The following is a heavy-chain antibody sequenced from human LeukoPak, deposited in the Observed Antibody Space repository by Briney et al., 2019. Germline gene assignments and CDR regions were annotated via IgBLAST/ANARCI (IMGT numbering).Heavy chain of an antibody. CDR1: GGSISSYY. CDR3: ARNWYFDL. J-gene: IGHJ2*01. Sequence: LETLSFTCTVSGGSISSYYWSWIRQPAGKGLEWIGRIYSSGSTNYNPSLKSRVTMSLDTSNNQFSLKLSSVTAADTAVYYCARNWYFDLWGRGTLVTVSS. CDR2: IYSSGST. V-gene: IGHV4-4*07.